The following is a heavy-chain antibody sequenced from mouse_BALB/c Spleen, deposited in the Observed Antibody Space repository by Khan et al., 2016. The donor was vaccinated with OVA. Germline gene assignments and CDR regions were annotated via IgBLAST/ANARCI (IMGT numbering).Heavy chain of an antibody. J-gene: IGHJ3*01. V-gene: IGHV3-2*02. CDR1: GYSITSDYT. Sequence: EVQLQESGPGLVKPSQSLSLSCTVTGYSITSDYTWNWIRQLPGNKLWLIGFISYSGNTSYNPSLKSRISIIRDTSTNQFFLQLNSVTTEDTAAYYCARWFAYWGQGTLVTVSA. CDR2: ISYSGNT. CDR3: ARWFAY.